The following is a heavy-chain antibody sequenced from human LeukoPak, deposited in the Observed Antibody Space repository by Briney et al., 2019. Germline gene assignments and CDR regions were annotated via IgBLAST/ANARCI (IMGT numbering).Heavy chain of an antibody. CDR1: GFTFSNYD. CDR3: TKDYTLSTSDWYPY. V-gene: IGHV3-23*01. D-gene: IGHD6-19*01. J-gene: IGHJ4*02. Sequence: GGSLRLSCAASGFTFSNYDMSGVRQARGKGVEGGAGINEKGGRIVYGDCVRGRFTISRDNDKNTVYVKMKSLRAEDTALYYSTKDYTLSTSDWYPYWAQGTLVTVSS. CDR2: INEKGGRI.